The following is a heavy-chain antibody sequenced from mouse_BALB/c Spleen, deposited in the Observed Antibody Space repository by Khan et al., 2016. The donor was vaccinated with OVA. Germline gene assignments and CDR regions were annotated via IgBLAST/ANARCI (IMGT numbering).Heavy chain of an antibody. CDR2: ISYSGTT. V-gene: IGHV3-2*02. D-gene: IGHD2-4*01. J-gene: IGHJ3*01. CDR1: GYSITSDYA. Sequence: EVQLQESGPGLVKPSQSLSLTCTVTGYSITSDYAWNWIRQFPGNKLEWMGYISYSGTTTYNPSLKSRISITRDTSKNQFFLQSHSLPTEDTATYYCARSRGYDYDAWFAYWGQGTLVTVSA. CDR3: ARSRGYDYDAWFAY.